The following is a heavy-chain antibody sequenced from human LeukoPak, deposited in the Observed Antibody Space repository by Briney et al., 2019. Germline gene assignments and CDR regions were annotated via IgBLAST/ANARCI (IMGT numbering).Heavy chain of an antibody. CDR1: GYSFTSYW. J-gene: IGHJ6*02. CDR2: IYPGDSDT. Sequence: GESLKISCKGSGYSFTSYWIGWVRQMPGKGLEWMGIIYPGDSDTRYSPSFQGQVTISADKSISTAYLQWSSLKASDTAMYYCARHVHPPFPHDYGMDVWGQGTTVTVSS. CDR3: ARHVHPPFPHDYGMDV. V-gene: IGHV5-51*01.